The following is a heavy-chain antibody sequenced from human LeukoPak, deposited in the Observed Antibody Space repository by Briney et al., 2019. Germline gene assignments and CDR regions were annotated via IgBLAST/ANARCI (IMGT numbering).Heavy chain of an antibody. V-gene: IGHV3-23*01. Sequence: QSGGSLRLSCAASGFTFSSYAMSWVRQAPGKGLEWVSAISGSGGSTYYADSVKGRFTISRDNSKNTLYLQMNSLRAEDTAVYYCAKGNRYYDILTGYYDYWGQGTLVTVSS. J-gene: IGHJ4*02. CDR2: ISGSGGST. CDR3: AKGNRYYDILTGYYDY. D-gene: IGHD3-9*01. CDR1: GFTFSSYA.